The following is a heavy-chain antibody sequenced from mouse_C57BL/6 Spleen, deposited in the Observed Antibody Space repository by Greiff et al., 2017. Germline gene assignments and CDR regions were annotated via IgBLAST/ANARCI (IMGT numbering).Heavy chain of an antibody. CDR3: ARKGIYDYAFAY. CDR2: IVPNSGGT. V-gene: IGHV1-72*01. D-gene: IGHD2-4*01. J-gene: IGHJ3*01. CDR1: GYTFTSYW. Sequence: QVQLQQPGAELVKPGASVKLSCKASGYTFTSYWMHWVKQRPGRGLEWIGRIVPNSGGTKYNEKVKSKATLTVDKPSSTAYMQRSSLTSEDSAVYYCARKGIYDYAFAYWGQGTLVTVSA.